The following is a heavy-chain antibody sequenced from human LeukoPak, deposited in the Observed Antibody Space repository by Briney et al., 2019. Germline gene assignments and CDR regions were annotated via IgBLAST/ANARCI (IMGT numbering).Heavy chain of an antibody. CDR2: ISYDGSNK. CDR3: AKANDYGDLFDY. CDR1: GFTFSSYG. D-gene: IGHD4-17*01. V-gene: IGHV3-30*18. J-gene: IGHJ4*02. Sequence: GGSLRLSCAASGFTFSSYGMHWVRQAPGKGLEWVAVISYDGSNKYYADSVKGRFTISRDNSKNTLYLQMNSLRAEDTAVNYCAKANDYGDLFDYWGQGTLVTVSS.